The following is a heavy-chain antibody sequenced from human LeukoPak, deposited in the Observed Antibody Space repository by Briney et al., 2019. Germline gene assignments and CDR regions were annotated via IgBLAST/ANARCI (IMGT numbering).Heavy chain of an antibody. CDR1: GFTFSSYA. CDR2: ISSNGGST. CDR3: ARRGSYYYYMDV. J-gene: IGHJ6*03. V-gene: IGHV3-64*01. D-gene: IGHD2-15*01. Sequence: PGGSLRLSCAASGFTFSSYAMHWVRQAPGKGLEYVSAISSNGGSTYYANSVEGRFTISRDNSKNTLYLQMGSLRAEDMAVYYCARRGSYYYYMDVWGKGTTVTVSS.